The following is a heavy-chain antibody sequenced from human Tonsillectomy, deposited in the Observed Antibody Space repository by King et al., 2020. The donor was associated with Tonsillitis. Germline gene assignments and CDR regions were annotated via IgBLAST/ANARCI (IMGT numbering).Heavy chain of an antibody. J-gene: IGHJ3*01. Sequence: QLVQSGAEVKKPGASVKVSCKASGYTFTSYAMHWVRQAPGQXLEWMGWINAGNGNTKYSQXFXGRVTIXRDTSASTVNMELSSLRSEDTXVYYCARVHDFGSSWYSGPWAFDVWGQXXXVTVSS. D-gene: IGHD6-13*01. CDR2: INAGNGNT. CDR3: ARVHDFGSSWYSGPWAFDV. CDR1: GYTFTSYA. V-gene: IGHV1-3*01.